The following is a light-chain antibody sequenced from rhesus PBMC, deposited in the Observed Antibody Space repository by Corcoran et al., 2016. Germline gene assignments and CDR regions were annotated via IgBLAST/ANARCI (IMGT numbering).Light chain of an antibody. V-gene: IGKV2-86*01. CDR1: QSLLDSEDGNTY. J-gene: IGKJ4*01. CDR3: MQYTHIPLT. Sequence: DIVMTQTPLSLPVTPGEPASISCRSSQSLLDSEDGNTYLDWYLQKPGQSPQALIDEVSNRASGVPDRFSGSGSDTDFTLKISRVEAEDVGVYYCMQYTHIPLTFGGGTKVKLK. CDR2: EVS.